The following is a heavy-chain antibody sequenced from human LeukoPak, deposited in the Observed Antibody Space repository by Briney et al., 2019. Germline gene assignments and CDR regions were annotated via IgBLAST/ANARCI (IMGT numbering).Heavy chain of an antibody. CDR3: AGGRDLRWFGDQLGDYFDY. D-gene: IGHD3-10*01. CDR2: INPKSGGA. Sequence: GASVKVSCKTSGYTFTNYYINWVRQAPGQGPEWMGWINPKSGGANYAQKFQGRVTMTRDTSISTAYMELSRLRSDDTAMYYCAGGRDLRWFGDQLGDYFDYWGQGTLVTVSS. V-gene: IGHV1-2*02. J-gene: IGHJ4*02. CDR1: GYTFTNYY.